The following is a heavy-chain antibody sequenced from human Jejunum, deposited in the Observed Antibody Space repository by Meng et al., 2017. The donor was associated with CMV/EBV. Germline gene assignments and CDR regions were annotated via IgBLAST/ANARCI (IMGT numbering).Heavy chain of an antibody. CDR2: LSSGGTT. Sequence: ATGFPVSDKYMPWVRHPPGKGLQWVSILSSGGTTSYADSVRGRFIFSRDSSKNTVFLQMNSLRPDDTAVYYCARQYSGSYGDAFDIWGQGVLVTVSS. CDR1: GFPVSDKY. J-gene: IGHJ3*02. D-gene: IGHD1-26*01. V-gene: IGHV3-66*02. CDR3: ARQYSGSYGDAFDI.